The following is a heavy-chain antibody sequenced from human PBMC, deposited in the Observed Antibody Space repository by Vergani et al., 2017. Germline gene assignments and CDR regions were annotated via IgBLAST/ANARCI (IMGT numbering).Heavy chain of an antibody. CDR2: ISFDGTKE. D-gene: IGHD2-2*02. J-gene: IGHJ4*02. Sequence: VQLVESGGGVVQPGTSLRLSCVVSGFALNRHAMYWVRQAPGKGLEWVVGISFDGTKEYYPDLVKGRFTISRDIAKNTLYLQVRSLRLEDTGVYHCVRGGGLWAEGRCYTAGWDYLGQGSPVTVSP. V-gene: IGHV3-30*03. CDR1: GFALNRHA. CDR3: VRGGGLWAEGRCYTAGWDY.